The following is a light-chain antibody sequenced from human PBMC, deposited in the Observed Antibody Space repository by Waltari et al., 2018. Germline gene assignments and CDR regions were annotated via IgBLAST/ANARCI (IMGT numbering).Light chain of an antibody. J-gene: IGKJ3*01. V-gene: IGKV1-33*01. CDR1: QDISNY. CDR2: DAS. CDR3: QQYDNLRVT. Sequence: DIQMTQSPSSLSASVGDRVTITCQASQDISNYLTWYQQKPGKAPKLLIYDASNLETGVPSRCSGSGSGTDFTFTISSLQPEDIATYYCQQYDNLRVTFGPRTKVDIK.